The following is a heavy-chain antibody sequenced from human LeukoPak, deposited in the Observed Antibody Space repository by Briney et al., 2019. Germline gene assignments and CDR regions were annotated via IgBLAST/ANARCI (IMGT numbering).Heavy chain of an antibody. CDR2: ISGSGGST. CDR3: VKHLWFGKRYYMDV. CDR1: GFTFSSYA. V-gene: IGHV3-23*01. J-gene: IGHJ6*03. D-gene: IGHD3-10*01. Sequence: TGGSLRLSCAASGFTFSSYAMSWVRQAPGKGLEWVSAISGSGGSTYYADSVKGRFTISRDNSKNTLYLQMNSLRAEDTAVYYCVKHLWFGKRYYMDVWGKGTTVTVSS.